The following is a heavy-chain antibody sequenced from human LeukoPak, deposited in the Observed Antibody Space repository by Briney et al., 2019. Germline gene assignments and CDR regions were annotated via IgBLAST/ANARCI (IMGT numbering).Heavy chain of an antibody. CDR3: ARLVEQFSGSYYHFDY. J-gene: IGHJ4*02. V-gene: IGHV5-51*01. CDR2: IYPGDSDT. D-gene: IGHD1-26*01. CDR1: GYSFTSYW. Sequence: GESLKISCKGSGYSFTSYWIGWVRQMPGKGLEWMGIIYPGDSDTRYSPSFQGQVTISADKSISTAYLQWSSLKASDTAMYYCARLVEQFSGSYYHFDYWGQGTLVTVSS.